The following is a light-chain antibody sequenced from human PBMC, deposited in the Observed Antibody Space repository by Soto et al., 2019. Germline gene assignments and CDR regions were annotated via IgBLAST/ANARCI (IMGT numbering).Light chain of an antibody. V-gene: IGLV1-51*02. CDR3: GTWDSSLSGYV. CDR2: EKE. Sequence: QSVLAQPPSVSAAPGQKVTISCSGSTSKNGKNYVSWFQQLPGTAPKILIYEKEKRPSRIPDRFSGSTSGKSATLGISGLQTGDEADYYCGTWDSSLSGYVFATGTKVTVL. CDR1: TSKNGKNY. J-gene: IGLJ1*01.